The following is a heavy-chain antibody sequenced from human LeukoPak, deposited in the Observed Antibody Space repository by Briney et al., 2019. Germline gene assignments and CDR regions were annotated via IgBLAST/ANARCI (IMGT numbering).Heavy chain of an antibody. D-gene: IGHD6-13*01. CDR1: GYTFTRYG. Sequence: AASVKVSCTASGYTFTRYGISWVRQAPGQGLEWMGWISAYNGNTKYAQKLQGRVTMTTDTSTSTAYMELRSLRSDDTAVYYCARVKQQLVSNWFDPWGQGTLVTVSS. CDR2: ISAYNGNT. CDR3: ARVKQQLVSNWFDP. J-gene: IGHJ5*02. V-gene: IGHV1-18*01.